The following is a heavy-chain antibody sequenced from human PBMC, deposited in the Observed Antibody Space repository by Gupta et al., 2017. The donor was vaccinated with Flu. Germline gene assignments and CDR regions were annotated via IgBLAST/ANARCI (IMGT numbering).Heavy chain of an antibody. CDR1: GGSISSSSYY. J-gene: IGHJ6*02. CDR2: IYYSGST. CDR3: ARLAGGYKEDYGMDV. Sequence: QLQLQESGPGLVKPSETLSLTCTVSGGSISSSSYYWGWLRQPPGKGLEWIGSIYYSGSTYYNPSLKSRVTISVDTSKNQFSLKLSSVTAADTAVYYCARLAGGYKEDYGMDVWGQGTTVTVSS. V-gene: IGHV4-39*01. D-gene: IGHD6-25*01.